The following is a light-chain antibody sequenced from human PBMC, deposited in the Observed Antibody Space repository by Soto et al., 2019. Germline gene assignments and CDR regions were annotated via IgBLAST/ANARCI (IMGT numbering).Light chain of an antibody. Sequence: EIVMMQSPATLSVSPGERATLSCRANQTISSNLAWYQQKPGLAPRLLISGASTRATGVPARFSASGSVTDFTLTISNPQSEDFAVYYCQQYNSWPLTFGGGTKVEIK. CDR2: GAS. CDR3: QQYNSWPLT. V-gene: IGKV3-15*01. CDR1: QTISSN. J-gene: IGKJ4*01.